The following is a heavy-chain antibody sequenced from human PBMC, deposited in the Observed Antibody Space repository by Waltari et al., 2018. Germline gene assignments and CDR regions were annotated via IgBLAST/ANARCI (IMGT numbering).Heavy chain of an antibody. CDR2: IHHSGST. CDR3: ARGFDGWPFDY. D-gene: IGHD6-19*01. Sequence: QVQLKESGPGLVKPSGTLSLACDVSGGSFSRNDWLSWVRQPPGKGLEWIGEIHHSGSTKYNPSLKSRLLMSVDTSKSQISLTMKSVTAADTAVYYCARGFDGWPFDYWGQGTLVIVSS. V-gene: IGHV4-4*02. J-gene: IGHJ4*02. CDR1: GGSFSRNDW.